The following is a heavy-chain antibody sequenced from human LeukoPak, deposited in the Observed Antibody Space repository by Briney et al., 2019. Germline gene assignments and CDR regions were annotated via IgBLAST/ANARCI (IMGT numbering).Heavy chain of an antibody. V-gene: IGHV1-46*01. CDR2: INPSGGST. D-gene: IGHD3-22*01. CDR1: GYTFSSYY. J-gene: IGHJ5*02. CDR3: ARARDDSIGSRWFDP. Sequence: ASVKVSCKASGYTFSSYYIYWVRQAPGQGLEWVGGINPSGGSTTYAQKFQGRVTMTWDTSTSTVYMELSSLRSEDTAVYYCARARDDSIGSRWFDPWGQGTLVTVSS.